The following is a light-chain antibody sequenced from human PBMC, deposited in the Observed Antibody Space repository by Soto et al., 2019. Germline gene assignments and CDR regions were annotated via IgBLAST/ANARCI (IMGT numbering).Light chain of an antibody. J-gene: IGLJ1*01. V-gene: IGLV2-14*01. CDR2: GVN. CDR1: SSDVGGYNY. Sequence: QSVLTQPASVSGSPGQSITISCTGSSSDVGGYNYVSWYQHQPGKAPKLMIYGVNNRPSGVSNRFSGSKSGNTASLTISGLQAEDEADYYCASYTSSTTRVFGTGTKVTVL. CDR3: ASYTSSTTRV.